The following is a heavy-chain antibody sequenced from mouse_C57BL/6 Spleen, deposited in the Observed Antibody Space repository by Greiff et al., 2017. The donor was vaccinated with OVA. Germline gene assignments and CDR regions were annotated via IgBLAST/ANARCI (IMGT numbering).Heavy chain of an antibody. J-gene: IGHJ2*01. V-gene: IGHV5-6*02. CDR1: GFTFSSYG. D-gene: IGHD2-1*01. CDR2: ISSGGSYT. Sequence: EVNVVESGGDLVKPGGSLKLSCAASGFTFSSYGMSWVRQTPDKRLEWVATISSGGSYTYYPDSVKGRFTISRDNAKNTLYLQMSSLKSEDTAMYYCASRNYEGLFDYWGQGTTLTVSS. CDR3: ASRNYEGLFDY.